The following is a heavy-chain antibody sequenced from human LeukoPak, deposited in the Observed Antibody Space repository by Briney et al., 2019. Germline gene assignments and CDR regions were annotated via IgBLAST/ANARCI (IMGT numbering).Heavy chain of an antibody. J-gene: IGHJ5*02. CDR2: VYHSGRT. V-gene: IGHV4-59*01. CDR3: AKMGSHFYDSSTYDPNWFDH. D-gene: IGHD3-22*01. Sequence: PSETLSLTCTVSGGSIRPNYWSWIRQAPQKGRGWVGSVYHSGRTNVGPSPKSRVTISVDMSQNQISLKLTSVTAADTALYYCAKMGSHFYDSSTYDPNWFDHWGRGILVTVSS. CDR1: GGSIRPNY.